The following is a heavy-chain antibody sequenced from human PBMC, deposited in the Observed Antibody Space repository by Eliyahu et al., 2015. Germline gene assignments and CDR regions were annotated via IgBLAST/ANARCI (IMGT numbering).Heavy chain of an antibody. J-gene: IGHJ4*02. D-gene: IGHD5-12*01. Sequence: QVQLVESGGGVVQPGRSLRLSCAASGFXFSSYGMHWVRQAPGKGLEWVAVISYDGSNKYYADSVKGRFTISRDNSKNTLYLQMNSLRAEDTAVYYCAKEDGYDQIRYFDYWGQGTLVTVSS. V-gene: IGHV3-30*18. CDR3: AKEDGYDQIRYFDY. CDR1: GFXFSSYG. CDR2: ISYDGSNK.